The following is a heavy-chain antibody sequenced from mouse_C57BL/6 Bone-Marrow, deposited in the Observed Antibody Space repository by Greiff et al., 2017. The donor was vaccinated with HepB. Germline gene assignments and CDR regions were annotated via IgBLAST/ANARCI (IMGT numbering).Heavy chain of an antibody. D-gene: IGHD3-2*02. J-gene: IGHJ3*01. CDR2: ISGGGGNT. Sequence: EVKVVESGGGLVKPGGSLKLSCAASGFTFSSYTMSWVRQTPEKRLEWVATISGGGGNTYYPDSVKGRFTISRDKAKNTLYMQMSRLRSEDTALYYCARQRRLRSCADWGQGTLVTVSA. CDR1: GFTFSSYT. V-gene: IGHV5-9*01. CDR3: ARQRRLRSCAD.